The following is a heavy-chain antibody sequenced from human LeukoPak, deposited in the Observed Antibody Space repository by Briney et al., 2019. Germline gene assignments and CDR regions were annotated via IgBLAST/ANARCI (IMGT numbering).Heavy chain of an antibody. V-gene: IGHV4-4*07. Sequence: SETLSLTCDVSGASISGYWWSWIRQPAGKGLEWIGRMYTDGDTNYNPALKSRVTVSVDTSKNLFSLKLISVTAADTAVYYCASGRRDGYNYGAPLDYWGQGTLVTVSS. CDR2: MYTDGDT. CDR1: GASISGYW. D-gene: IGHD5-24*01. CDR3: ASGRRDGYNYGAPLDY. J-gene: IGHJ4*02.